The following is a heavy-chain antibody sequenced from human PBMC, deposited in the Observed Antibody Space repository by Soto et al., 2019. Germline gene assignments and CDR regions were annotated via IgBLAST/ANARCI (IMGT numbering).Heavy chain of an antibody. Sequence: VKVSCKASGYTFINYPLHWGRQAPGQRPEWMGWINAGDDKTQYSQKFQGRFTITRDKSTSTAYLKWNSLKASDTAIYYCARPEIPTRSSDYDYPFDHWGQGTLVTVSS. CDR2: INAGDDKT. D-gene: IGHD3-22*01. CDR1: GYTFINYP. V-gene: IGHV1-3*01. J-gene: IGHJ4*02. CDR3: ARPEIPTRSSDYDYPFDH.